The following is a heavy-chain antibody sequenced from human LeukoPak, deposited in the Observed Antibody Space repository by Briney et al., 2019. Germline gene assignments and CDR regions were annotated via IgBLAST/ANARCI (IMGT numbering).Heavy chain of an antibody. V-gene: IGHV4-39*01. Sequence: SETLSLTCTVSGGSISSRSYYWGWIRQPPGKGLEWIGSIYYSGSTYYNPSLKSRVTISVDTSKNQFSLKLSSVTAADTAVYYCARHTYNWEWVYWGQGTLVTVSS. CDR1: GGSISSRSYY. CDR2: IYYSGST. D-gene: IGHD1-20*01. J-gene: IGHJ4*02. CDR3: ARHTYNWEWVY.